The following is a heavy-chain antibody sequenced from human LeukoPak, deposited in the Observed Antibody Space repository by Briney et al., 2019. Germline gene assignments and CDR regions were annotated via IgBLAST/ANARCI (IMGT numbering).Heavy chain of an antibody. CDR1: GYTFTSYG. CDR2: ISAYNGNT. Sequence: ASVKVSCKASGYTFTSYGINWVRQAPGQGLEWMGWISAYNGNTNYAQKLQGRVTMTTDTSTSTAYMELRSLRSDDTAVYYCARGAMDYYGSGSYYSDYWGQGTLVTVSS. J-gene: IGHJ4*02. CDR3: ARGAMDYYGSGSYYSDY. V-gene: IGHV1-18*01. D-gene: IGHD3-10*01.